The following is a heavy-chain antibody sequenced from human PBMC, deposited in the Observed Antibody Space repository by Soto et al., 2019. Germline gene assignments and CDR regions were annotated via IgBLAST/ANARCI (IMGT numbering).Heavy chain of an antibody. CDR1: GGSISSYY. V-gene: IGHV4-59*01. Sequence: SETLSLTCTVSGGSISSYYWSWIRQPPGKGLEWIGYIYYSGSTNYNPSLKSRVTISVDTSKNQFSLKLSSVTAADTAVYYCARGGTPKQWLVYWGQGTLVTVSS. CDR2: IYYSGST. CDR3: ARGGTPKQWLVY. J-gene: IGHJ4*02. D-gene: IGHD6-19*01.